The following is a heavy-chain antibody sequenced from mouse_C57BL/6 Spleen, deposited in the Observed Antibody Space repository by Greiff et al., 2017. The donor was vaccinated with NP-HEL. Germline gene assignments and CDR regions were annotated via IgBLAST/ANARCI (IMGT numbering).Heavy chain of an antibody. D-gene: IGHD4-1*01. J-gene: IGHJ2*01. CDR1: GYAFSSSW. CDR2: IYPGDGDT. CDR3: ARGKNWDVDY. Sequence: QVQLQQSGPELVKPGASVKISCKASGYAFSSSWMNWVKQRPGKGLEWIGRIYPGDGDTNYNGKFKGKATLTADKSSSTACMQLSSLTSEDSAVYFCARGKNWDVDYWGQGTTLTVSS. V-gene: IGHV1-82*01.